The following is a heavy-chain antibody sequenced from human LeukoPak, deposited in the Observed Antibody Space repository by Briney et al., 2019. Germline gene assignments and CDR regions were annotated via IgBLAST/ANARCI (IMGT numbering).Heavy chain of an antibody. CDR1: GYSISNDYY. CDR3: ARHSGDGYSNPGSTFDI. D-gene: IGHD5-24*01. J-gene: IGHJ3*02. Sequence: SETLSLTCAVSGYSISNDYYWGWIRQPPGKGLEWIASIHHSGRTYYNPSPKGRVTISVDTSKNQFSLKLSFVTAADTAVYYCARHSGDGYSNPGSTFDIWGQGTVVTVSS. V-gene: IGHV4-38-2*01. CDR2: IHHSGRT.